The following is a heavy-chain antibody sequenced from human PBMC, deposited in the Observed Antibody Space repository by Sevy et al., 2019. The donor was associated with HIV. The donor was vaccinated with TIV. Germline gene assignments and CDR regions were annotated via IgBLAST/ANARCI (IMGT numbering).Heavy chain of an antibody. CDR1: GFTFSKYW. CDR2: IKQDAGQK. CDR3: ARDDGNYSFHY. J-gene: IGHJ4*02. Sequence: GGSLRLSCAASGFTFSKYWMGWVRQAPGKGLEWVANIKQDAGQKYYVDSVKGRFTISRDNAKNSLYLQMNSLRAEDTAVYFCARDDGNYSFHYWGQGTLVTFSS. D-gene: IGHD1-7*01. V-gene: IGHV3-7*01.